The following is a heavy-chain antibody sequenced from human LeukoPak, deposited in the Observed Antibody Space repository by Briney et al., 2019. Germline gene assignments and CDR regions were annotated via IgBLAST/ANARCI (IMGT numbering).Heavy chain of an antibody. J-gene: IGHJ5*02. CDR1: GGSISSGGYY. CDR3: ARSIVVVPAADEQGFDP. CDR2: IYYSGST. V-gene: IGHV4-31*03. Sequence: PSETLSLTCTVSGGSISSGGYYWSWIRQHPGKGLEWIGYIYYSGSTYYNPSLKSRVTISVDTSKNQFSLKLSSVTAADTAVYYCARSIVVVPAADEQGFDPWGQGTLVTVSS. D-gene: IGHD2-2*01.